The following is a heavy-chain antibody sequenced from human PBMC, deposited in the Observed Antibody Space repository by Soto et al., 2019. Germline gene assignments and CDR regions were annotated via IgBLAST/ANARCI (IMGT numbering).Heavy chain of an antibody. CDR2: ISYDGSHK. CDR1: GFIFSSYG. V-gene: IGHV3-30*18. J-gene: IGHJ4*02. Sequence: QVQLVESGGGVVQSGRSLRLSCAASGFIFSSYGMHWVRQAPGKGLEWVALISYDGSHKYYADSVRGRFTISRDDSENTLYLQMDSLRAEDTAVYYCGKAKQVAKTLPPTRYFDYWGQGTLVTVS. CDR3: GKAKQVAKTLPPTRYFDY. D-gene: IGHD3-9*01.